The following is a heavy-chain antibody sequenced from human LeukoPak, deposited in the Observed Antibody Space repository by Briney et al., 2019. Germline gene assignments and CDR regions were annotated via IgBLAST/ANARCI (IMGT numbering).Heavy chain of an antibody. CDR2: IKQDGSEK. D-gene: IGHD2-2*01. CDR3: AREIRYCTSILCYGNYYMDV. V-gene: IGHV3-7*01. J-gene: IGHJ6*03. CDR1: GFTFSSYW. Sequence: GGSLRLSCAASGFTFSSYWMSWVRQAPWKGLEWVANIKQDGSEKYYVDSVKGRFTISRDNAKNSLYLQMNSLRAEDTAVYYCAREIRYCTSILCYGNYYMDVWGKGTPVTVSS.